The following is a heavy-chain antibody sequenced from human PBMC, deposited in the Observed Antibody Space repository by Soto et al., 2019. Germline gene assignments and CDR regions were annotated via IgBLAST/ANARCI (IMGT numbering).Heavy chain of an antibody. J-gene: IGHJ6*02. CDR3: ARDRVATTHYYYYGMDV. V-gene: IGHV4-31*03. Sequence: SETLSLTCTVSGGSISSGGYYWSWIRQHPGKGLEWIGYIYYSGSTYYNPSLKSRVTISVDTSKNQFSPKLSSVTAADTAVYYCARDRVATTHYYYYGMDVWGQGTTVTVSS. CDR2: IYYSGST. CDR1: GGSISSGGYY. D-gene: IGHD5-12*01.